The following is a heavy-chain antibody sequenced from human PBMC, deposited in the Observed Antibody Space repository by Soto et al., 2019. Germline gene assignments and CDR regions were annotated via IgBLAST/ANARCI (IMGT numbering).Heavy chain of an antibody. V-gene: IGHV3-23*01. D-gene: IGHD3-10*01. Sequence: EVQLLESGGGLVQPGGSLRLSCAASGFTFSSYAMNWVRQAPGKGLEWVSIISGSGDSTYYADSAKGRFTISRDNTKNTLYLQMNSLRAEDTAVYYCANKFFSGSGSYRGWFDPWGQGTLVTVSS. CDR1: GFTFSSYA. J-gene: IGHJ5*02. CDR3: ANKFFSGSGSYRGWFDP. CDR2: ISGSGDST.